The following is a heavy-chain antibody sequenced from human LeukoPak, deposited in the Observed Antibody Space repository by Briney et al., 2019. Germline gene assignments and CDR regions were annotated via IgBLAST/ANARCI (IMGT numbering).Heavy chain of an antibody. CDR3: ARYCSGGSCYTLDAFDI. D-gene: IGHD2-15*01. J-gene: IGHJ3*02. CDR2: ISGSGGST. Sequence: GGSLRLSCAASGFTFSSYGMHWVRQAPGKGLEWVSAISGSGGSTYYADSVKGRFTISRDNSKNTLYLQMNSLRAEDTAVYYCARYCSGGSCYTLDAFDIWGQGTMVTVSS. V-gene: IGHV3-23*01. CDR1: GFTFSSYG.